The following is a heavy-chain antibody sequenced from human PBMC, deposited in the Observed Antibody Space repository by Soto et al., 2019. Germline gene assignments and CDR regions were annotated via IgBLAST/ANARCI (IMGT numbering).Heavy chain of an antibody. J-gene: IGHJ5*02. V-gene: IGHV1-18*04. CDR1: GYPFSKYG. CDR3: ATSYDSGFDP. Sequence: QLQLVQSGAEAERPGASVRVSCKAYGYPFSKYGISWIRQAPGQGLEWMGWIKPDNGDTNYAQKFQGRVTMTPDTSSNTAYMELRSLRSDDTAVYYCATSYDSGFDPWGQGTLVSVSS. D-gene: IGHD5-12*01. CDR2: IKPDNGDT.